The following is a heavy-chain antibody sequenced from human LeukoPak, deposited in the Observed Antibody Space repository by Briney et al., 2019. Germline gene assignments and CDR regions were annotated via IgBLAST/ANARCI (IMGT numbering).Heavy chain of an antibody. CDR1: GFTFGSYG. CDR3: ARGDVDTAMVIAFDI. CDR2: ISGSGGTT. Sequence: PGGSLRLSCAASGFTFGSYGMSWVRQAPGKGLEWVSAISGSGGTTYYADSVKGRFTISRDNARTSLYLQMNSLRAEDTAVYYCARGDVDTAMVIAFDIWGQGTMVSVSS. D-gene: IGHD5-18*01. J-gene: IGHJ3*02. V-gene: IGHV3-23*01.